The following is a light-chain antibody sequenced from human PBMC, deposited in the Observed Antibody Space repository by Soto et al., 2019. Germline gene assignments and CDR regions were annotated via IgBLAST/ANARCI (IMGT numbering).Light chain of an antibody. CDR3: QTWGTGIHV. Sequence: QAVVTQSPSASASLGASVKLTCTLSSGHSSYAIAWHQQQPEKGPRYLMKLNSDGSHSKGDGIPDRFSGSSSGAERYLTISSLQSEDEADYYCQTWGTGIHVFGTGTKMTAL. CDR2: LNSDGSH. CDR1: SGHSSYA. V-gene: IGLV4-69*01. J-gene: IGLJ1*01.